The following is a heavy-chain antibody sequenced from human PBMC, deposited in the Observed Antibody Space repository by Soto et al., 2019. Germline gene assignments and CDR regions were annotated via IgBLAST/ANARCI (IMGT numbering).Heavy chain of an antibody. CDR3: AGDYYGDCVGWFDP. CDR2: IWYDGSNK. CDR1: GFTFSSYG. Sequence: QVQLVESGGGVVQPGRSLRLSCAASGFTFSSYGMHWVRQAPGKGLEWVAVIWYDGSNKYYADSVKGRFTISRDNSKNMLYLQMNSLRAEDTAVYYCAGDYYGDCVGWFDPWGQGTMVTVSS. V-gene: IGHV3-33*01. J-gene: IGHJ5*02. D-gene: IGHD4-17*01.